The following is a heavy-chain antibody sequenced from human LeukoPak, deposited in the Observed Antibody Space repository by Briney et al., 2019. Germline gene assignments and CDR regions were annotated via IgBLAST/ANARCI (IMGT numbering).Heavy chain of an antibody. CDR3: AREFPESVLRFLEWSPPGWFDP. CDR2: INPNSGGT. Sequence: ASVKVSCKASGYTFTGYYMHWVRQAPGQGLEWMGWINPNSGGTNYAQKFQGRVTMTRDTSISTAYMELSRLRSDDTAVYCCAREFPESVLRFLEWSPPGWFDPWGQGTLVTVSS. D-gene: IGHD3-3*01. V-gene: IGHV1-2*02. J-gene: IGHJ5*02. CDR1: GYTFTGYY.